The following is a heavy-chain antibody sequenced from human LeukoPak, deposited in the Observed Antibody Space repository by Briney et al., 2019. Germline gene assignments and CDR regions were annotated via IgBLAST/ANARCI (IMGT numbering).Heavy chain of an antibody. D-gene: IGHD3-22*01. Sequence: GASVKVSCKASGYTFTTYAIIWVRQATGQGLEWMGWMNPDSGNADYAQKFQGRVTITRNTSISTAYMELSSLRSEDTAVYYCATKPYDSSASDYYFYMDVWGKGTTVTVSS. CDR2: MNPDSGNA. CDR1: GYTFTTYA. V-gene: IGHV1-8*03. J-gene: IGHJ6*03. CDR3: ATKPYDSSASDYYFYMDV.